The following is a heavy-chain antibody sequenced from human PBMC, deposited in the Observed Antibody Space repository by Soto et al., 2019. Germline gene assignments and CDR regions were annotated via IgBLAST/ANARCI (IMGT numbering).Heavy chain of an antibody. CDR1: GGSISSGGYY. V-gene: IGHV4-31*03. CDR2: IYYSGST. J-gene: IGHJ3*02. Sequence: PSETLSLTCTVSGGSISSGGYYWTWIRQHPGKGLEWIGYIYYSGSTYYNPSLKSRVTISVDTSKNQFSLKLSSVTAADTAVYYCASWTTVTRERFDAFDIWGKGTMVTVSS. D-gene: IGHD4-17*01. CDR3: ASWTTVTRERFDAFDI.